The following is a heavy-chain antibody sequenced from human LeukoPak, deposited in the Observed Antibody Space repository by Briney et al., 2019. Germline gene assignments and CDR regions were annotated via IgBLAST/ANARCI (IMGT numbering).Heavy chain of an antibody. J-gene: IGHJ4*02. D-gene: IGHD3-22*01. CDR2: IKQDGSEK. Sequence: PGGSLRLSCVASGFTFDDYAMHWVRQAPGKGLEWVANIKQDGSEKYYVDSVKGRFTISRDNAKNSLYLQMNSLRAEDTAVYYCARGLGQFGYWGQGTLVTVSS. CDR3: ARGLGQFGY. V-gene: IGHV3-7*04. CDR1: GFTFDDYA.